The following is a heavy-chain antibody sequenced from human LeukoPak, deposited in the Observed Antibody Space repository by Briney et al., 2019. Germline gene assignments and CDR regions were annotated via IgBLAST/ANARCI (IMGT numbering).Heavy chain of an antibody. CDR3: ARVIGQLVPSRKAYYYYGMDV. Sequence: SETLSLTCAVYGGSFSGYYWSWIRQPPGKGLEWIGEINHSGSTNYNPSLKSRVTISVDTSKNQFSLKLSSVTAADTAVYYCARVIGQLVPSRKAYYYYGMDVWGQGPTVTVSS. CDR1: GGSFSGYY. CDR2: INHSGST. V-gene: IGHV4-34*01. J-gene: IGHJ6*02. D-gene: IGHD6-6*01.